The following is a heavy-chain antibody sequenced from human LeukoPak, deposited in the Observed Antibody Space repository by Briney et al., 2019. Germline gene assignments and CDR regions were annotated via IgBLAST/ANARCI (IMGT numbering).Heavy chain of an antibody. Sequence: GGSLRLSCAASGFTFSSYGMHWVRQAPGKGLEWVAFIRYDGSNKYYADSVMGRFTISRDNSKNTLYLQMNSLRAEDTAVYYCAKGRYYYGSAQGYWGQGTLVTVSS. CDR2: IRYDGSNK. CDR1: GFTFSSYG. J-gene: IGHJ4*02. D-gene: IGHD3-10*01. CDR3: AKGRYYYGSAQGY. V-gene: IGHV3-30*02.